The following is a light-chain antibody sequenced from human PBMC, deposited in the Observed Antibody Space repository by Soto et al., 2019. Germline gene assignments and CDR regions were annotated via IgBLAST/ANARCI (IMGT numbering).Light chain of an antibody. J-gene: IGLJ1*01. CDR3: SSHGGADNFYV. CDR1: SSDIVSYNY. Sequence: QSALTQPPSASGSPGQSVTISCTGTSSDIVSYNYVSWYQQHPGKVPKLIIHEVTQRPSGVPDRFSASKSGNTASLTVSGLQAEDEADYYCSSHGGADNFYVFGTGTKVTVL. CDR2: EVT. V-gene: IGLV2-8*01.